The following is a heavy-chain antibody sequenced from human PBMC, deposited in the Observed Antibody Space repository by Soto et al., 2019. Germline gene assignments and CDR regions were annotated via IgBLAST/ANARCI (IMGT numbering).Heavy chain of an antibody. Sequence: GASVKVSCKDSGGTLSSYAISWVRQAPEQGLEWMGGIIPIFGTANYAQKFQGRVTITADESTSTAYMELSSLRSEDTAVYYCARSAGNLYYYGSGSPESNYYGMDIWGQGTTVTVSS. V-gene: IGHV1-69*13. J-gene: IGHJ6*02. CDR2: IIPIFGTA. CDR1: GGTLSSYA. D-gene: IGHD3-10*01. CDR3: ARSAGNLYYYGSGSPESNYYGMDI.